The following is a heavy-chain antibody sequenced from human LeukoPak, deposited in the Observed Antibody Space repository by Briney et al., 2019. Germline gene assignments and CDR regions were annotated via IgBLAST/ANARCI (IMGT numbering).Heavy chain of an antibody. Sequence: GGSLRLSCAASGFTVSSNYMSWVRQAPGKGLEWVAVISYDGSNKYYADSVKGRFTISRDNSKNTLYLQMNSLRAEDTAVYYCARGAGTGDYWGQGTLVTVSS. D-gene: IGHD6-13*01. J-gene: IGHJ4*02. CDR3: ARGAGTGDY. CDR2: ISYDGSNK. CDR1: GFTVSSNY. V-gene: IGHV3-30-3*01.